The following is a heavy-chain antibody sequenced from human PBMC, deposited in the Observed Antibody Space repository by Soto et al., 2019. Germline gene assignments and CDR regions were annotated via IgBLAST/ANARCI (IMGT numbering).Heavy chain of an antibody. D-gene: IGHD5-12*01. CDR2: MNPNSGNT. V-gene: IGHV1-8*01. CDR3: AILSGYDLTFDY. CDR1: GYXXXXYD. J-gene: IGHJ4*02. Sequence: QVQLVXXXXEVKKPGASVKVSCKASGYXXXXYDINWVRQAXXXXLXWMGWMNPNSGNTGYAQKFQGRVTMTRNTSISTAYMELSSLRSEDTAVYYCAILSGYDLTFDYWGQGTLVTVSS.